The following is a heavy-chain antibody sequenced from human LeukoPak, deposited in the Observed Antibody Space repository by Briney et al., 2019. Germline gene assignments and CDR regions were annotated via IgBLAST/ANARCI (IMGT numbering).Heavy chain of an antibody. CDR1: VATFSSYA. CDR2: IIPIFGTT. V-gene: IGHV1-69*06. D-gene: IGHD3-22*01. Sequence: SVNLSCKASVATFSSYAISWVRQAPGQGLEWMGRIIPIFGTTNYAQKFQGRVTITADKSTTTAYMELSSLRSEDTAVYYCARPFDYYDSSGYSPDAFDIWGQGTMVTVSS. CDR3: ARPFDYYDSSGYSPDAFDI. J-gene: IGHJ3*02.